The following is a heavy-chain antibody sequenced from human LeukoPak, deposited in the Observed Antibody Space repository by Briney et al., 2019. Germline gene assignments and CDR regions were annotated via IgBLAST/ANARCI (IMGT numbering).Heavy chain of an antibody. J-gene: IGHJ5*02. CDR2: IFYRGAT. CDR3: ARARDWSAGSWFDP. V-gene: IGHV4-59*01. Sequence: SETLSLTCIASGGFISSYYWNWIRQPPGKGLEWIGNIFYRGATNYNPSLKSRVTMSVDTSKNQFSLKLYSVTAADTAMYYCARARDWSAGSWFDPWGQGILVTVSS. CDR1: GGFISSYY. D-gene: IGHD3/OR15-3a*01.